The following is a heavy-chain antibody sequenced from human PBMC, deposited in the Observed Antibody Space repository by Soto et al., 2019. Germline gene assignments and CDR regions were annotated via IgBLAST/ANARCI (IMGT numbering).Heavy chain of an antibody. V-gene: IGHV4-34*01. Sequence: SETLSLTCAVYGGSFSGYYWSWIRQPPGKGLEWIGEINHSGSTNYNPSLKSRVTISVDTSKNQFSLKLSSVTAADTAVYYCARGTTVTIKDFQHWGQGTLVTVSS. CDR2: INHSGST. CDR1: GGSFSGYY. J-gene: IGHJ1*01. D-gene: IGHD4-17*01. CDR3: ARGTTVTIKDFQH.